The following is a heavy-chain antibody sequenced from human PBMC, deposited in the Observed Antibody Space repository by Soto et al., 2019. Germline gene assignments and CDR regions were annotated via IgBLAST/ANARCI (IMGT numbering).Heavy chain of an antibody. V-gene: IGHV1-18*01. CDR2: ISAYKANI. J-gene: IGHJ4*02. CDR1: GYTFPNYG. Sequence: ASVKVSCKASGYTFPNYGITWVRQAPGQGLEWMGWISAYKANIKYAQKFQGRVTLTTDTSTSTAYMELRSLRSDDTAIYYCARDLDGSGAYYTDFWGQGTLVTVSS. D-gene: IGHD3-10*01. CDR3: ARDLDGSGAYYTDF.